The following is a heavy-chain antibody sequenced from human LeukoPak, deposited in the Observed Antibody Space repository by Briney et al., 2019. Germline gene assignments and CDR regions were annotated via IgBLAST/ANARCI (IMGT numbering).Heavy chain of an antibody. V-gene: IGHV4-59*08. J-gene: IGHJ4*02. CDR3: ARHISSGGTYAHFDY. CDR1: GSMYNYY. CDR2: IHYSGST. D-gene: IGHD1-26*01. Sequence: PSETLSLTCTVSGSMYNYYWSWIRQPPGEGLGWIGYIHYSGSTNYNPSLKSRVTMSLDTSENQVSLKLNSVTAADTAVYYCARHISSGGTYAHFDYWGQGTLVTVSS.